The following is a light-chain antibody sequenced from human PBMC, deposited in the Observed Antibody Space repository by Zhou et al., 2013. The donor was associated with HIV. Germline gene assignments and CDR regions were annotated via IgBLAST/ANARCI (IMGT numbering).Light chain of an antibody. V-gene: IGKV1-8*01. CDR3: QQYYSNPWT. CDR2: GAS. J-gene: IGKJ1*01. Sequence: AIRLTQSPSSLSASTGDRVTITCRASQGIGTYLAWYQQKPGKAPKFLIYGASTLQTGVPSRFSGSGSGTDFTLTISCLQSEDFAAYYCQQYYSNPWTFGQGTKV. CDR1: QGIGTY.